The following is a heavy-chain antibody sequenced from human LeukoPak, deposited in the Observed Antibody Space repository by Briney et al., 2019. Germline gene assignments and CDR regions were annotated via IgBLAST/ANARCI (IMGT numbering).Heavy chain of an antibody. V-gene: IGHV3-7*01. CDR2: IKQDGSEK. Sequence: GGSLRLSCAASGFTFSSYWMSWVRQAPGKGLEWVANIKQDGSEKYYVDSVKGRFTISRDNAKNSLYLQMNSLRAEDTAVYYCARGGGTMYYYDSSGYDFDYWGQGTLVTVSS. CDR1: GFTFSSYW. CDR3: ARGGGTMYYYDSSGYDFDY. D-gene: IGHD3-22*01. J-gene: IGHJ4*02.